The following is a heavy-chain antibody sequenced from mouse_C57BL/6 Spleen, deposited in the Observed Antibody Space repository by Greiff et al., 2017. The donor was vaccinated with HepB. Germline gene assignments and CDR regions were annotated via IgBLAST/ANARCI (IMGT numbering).Heavy chain of an antibody. CDR2: IDPSDSYT. D-gene: IGHD2-4*01. V-gene: IGHV1-50*01. Sequence: QVHVKQSGAELVKPGASVKLSCKASGYTFTSYWMQWVKQRPGQGLEWIGEIDPSDSYTNYNQKFKGKATLTVDTSSSTAYMQLSSLTSEDSAVYYCARGRDYDGGTWFAYWGQGTLVTVSA. CDR1: GYTFTSYW. J-gene: IGHJ3*01. CDR3: ARGRDYDGGTWFAY.